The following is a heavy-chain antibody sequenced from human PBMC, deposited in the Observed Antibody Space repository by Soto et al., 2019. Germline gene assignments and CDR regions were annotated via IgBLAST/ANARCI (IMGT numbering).Heavy chain of an antibody. Sequence: GGSLRLSCAASGFTFSSYAMHWVRQAPGKGLEWVAVISYDGSNKYYADSVKGRFTISRDNSKNTLYLQMNSLRAEDPAVYYCARAGGAVPRTITIFGVDYGPHEAFDIWGQGTMVTVSS. D-gene: IGHD3-3*01. J-gene: IGHJ3*02. CDR3: ARAGGAVPRTITIFGVDYGPHEAFDI. CDR2: ISYDGSNK. V-gene: IGHV3-30-3*01. CDR1: GFTFSSYA.